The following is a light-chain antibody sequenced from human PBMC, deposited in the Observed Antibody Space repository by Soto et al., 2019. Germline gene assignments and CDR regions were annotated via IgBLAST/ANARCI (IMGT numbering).Light chain of an antibody. CDR2: GAS. CDR3: QQYGSSGT. CDR1: RGISSN. V-gene: IGKV3-20*01. Sequence: TQSPGTLSLSPGERATLSCRASRGISSNLAWYQQKPGQAPRLLIYGASNRATGIPDRFSGSGSGTDFTLTISRLEPEDFAVYYCQQYGSSGTFGQGTKVDIK. J-gene: IGKJ1*01.